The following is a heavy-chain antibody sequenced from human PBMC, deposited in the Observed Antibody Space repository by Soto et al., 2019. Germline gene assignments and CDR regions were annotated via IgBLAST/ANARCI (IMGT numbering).Heavy chain of an antibody. D-gene: IGHD2-15*01. J-gene: IGHJ4*02. CDR3: ARNGYCSGGSCLRAYYFDY. CDR2: IYYSGST. V-gene: IGHV4-39*01. CDR1: GGSISSSSYY. Sequence: PSETLSLTCTVSGGSISSSSYYWGWIRQPPGKGLEWIGSIYYSGSTYYNPSLKSRVTISVDTSKNQFSLKLSSVTAADTAVYYCARNGYCSGGSCLRAYYFDYWGQGTLVTVSS.